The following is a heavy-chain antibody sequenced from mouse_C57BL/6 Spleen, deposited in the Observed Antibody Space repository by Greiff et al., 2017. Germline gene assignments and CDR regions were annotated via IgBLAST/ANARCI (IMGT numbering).Heavy chain of an antibody. CDR3: ARAYYYGSIYFDY. J-gene: IGHJ2*01. CDR2: IFPGSGST. CDR1: GYTFTDYY. V-gene: IGHV1-75*01. Sequence: VQLVESGPELVKPGASVKISCKASGYTFTDYYINWVKQRPGQGLEWIGWIFPGSGSTYYNEKFKGKATLTVDKSSSTAYMLLSSLTSEDSAVYFCARAYYYGSIYFDYWGQGTTLTVSS. D-gene: IGHD1-1*01.